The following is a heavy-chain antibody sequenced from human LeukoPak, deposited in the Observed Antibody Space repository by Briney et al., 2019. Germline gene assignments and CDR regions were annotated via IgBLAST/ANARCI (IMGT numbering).Heavy chain of an antibody. Sequence: SETLSLTCTVSGGSISSSSYYWGWIRQPPGKELEWIGSIYNSGSTYYNPSLKSRVTISVDTSKNQFSLKLSSVTAADTAVYYCARIYDFWSGYYTDWGQGTLVTVSS. CDR1: GGSISSSSYY. CDR3: ARIYDFWSGYYTD. V-gene: IGHV4-39*07. CDR2: IYNSGST. J-gene: IGHJ4*02. D-gene: IGHD3-3*01.